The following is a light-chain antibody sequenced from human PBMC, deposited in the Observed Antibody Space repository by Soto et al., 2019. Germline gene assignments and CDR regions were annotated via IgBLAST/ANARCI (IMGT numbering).Light chain of an antibody. CDR3: QQRSNWPPWT. J-gene: IGKJ1*01. Sequence: EIVLTQSPATLSLSPGERATLSCRASQSVSSYLAWYQQKPGQAPRLLIYDASNRATGIPARFSGSGSGTDFTLNISSLEPEDFAVYYCQQRSNWPPWTLGQGTKVDIK. CDR2: DAS. V-gene: IGKV3-11*01. CDR1: QSVSSY.